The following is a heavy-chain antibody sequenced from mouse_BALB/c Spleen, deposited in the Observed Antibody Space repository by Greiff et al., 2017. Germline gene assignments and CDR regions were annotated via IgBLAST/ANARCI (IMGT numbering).Heavy chain of an antibody. CDR1: GYSITSGYY. CDR2: ISYDGSN. D-gene: IGHD2-1*01. J-gene: IGHJ4*01. V-gene: IGHV3-6*02. CDR3: AGPGNYGAMDY. Sequence: EVQLQQSGPGLVKPSQSLSLTCSVTGYSITSGYYWNWIRQFPGNKLEWMGYISYDGSNNYNPSLKNRISITRDTSKNQFFLKLNSVTTEDTATYYCAGPGNYGAMDYWGQGTSVTVSS.